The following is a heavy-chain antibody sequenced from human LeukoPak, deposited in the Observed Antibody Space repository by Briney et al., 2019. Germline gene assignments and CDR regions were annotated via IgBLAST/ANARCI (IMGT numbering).Heavy chain of an antibody. CDR1: GFTFSSYA. D-gene: IGHD2-2*01. J-gene: IGHJ4*02. Sequence: PGGSLRLSCAASGFTFSSYAMSWVRQAPGKGLEWVSAISGSGGSTYYADSVKGRFTISRDNSKNTLYLQMNSLRAEDTAVYYCAKDGGYCSSTSCYDYWGQGTLVTVSS. CDR2: ISGSGGST. V-gene: IGHV3-23*01. CDR3: AKDGGYCSSTSCYDY.